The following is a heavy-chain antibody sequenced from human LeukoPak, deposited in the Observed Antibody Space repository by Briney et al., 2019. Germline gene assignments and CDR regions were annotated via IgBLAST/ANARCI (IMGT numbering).Heavy chain of an antibody. CDR3: AKDLVYCSGRSCYPTTKPDP. CDR1: GFTFSSYG. D-gene: IGHD2-15*01. CDR2: ISYDGSNK. Sequence: GGSLRLSYAASGFTFSSYGMHWVRRAPGKGLEWGVVISYDGSNKYYADSVKGRFTISRDNSKNTLYLQMNSLRAEDTAVYYCAKDLVYCSGRSCYPTTKPDPWGQGTLVTVSS. V-gene: IGHV3-30*18. J-gene: IGHJ5*02.